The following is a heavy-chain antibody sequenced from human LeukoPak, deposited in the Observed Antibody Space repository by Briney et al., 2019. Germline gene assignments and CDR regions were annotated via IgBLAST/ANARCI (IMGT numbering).Heavy chain of an antibody. Sequence: PGGSLRLSCAPSRFTFSNTSMSWVRPAPGKGLEWVGRIKRKTDGGTTDYAAPVKGRLTTSRDDSTNTLYLQMNSLTAEDTAVYYCTTGPSVYSDSYRDYWGQGPLVTVSS. CDR1: RFTFSNTS. CDR3: TTGPSVYSDSYRDY. D-gene: IGHD5/OR15-5a*01. V-gene: IGHV3-15*01. J-gene: IGHJ4*02. CDR2: IKRKTDGGTT.